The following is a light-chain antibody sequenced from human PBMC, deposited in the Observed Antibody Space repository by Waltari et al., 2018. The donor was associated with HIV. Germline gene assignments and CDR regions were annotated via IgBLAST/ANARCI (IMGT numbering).Light chain of an antibody. CDR2: GVS. CDR1: SSDVGGYNY. J-gene: IGLJ1*01. V-gene: IGLV2-14*01. CDR3: ASYTSSNTGV. Sequence: QSALTQPASVSGSLGQSITISCTGTSSDVGGYNYVSWYQQNPGKAPQLIIYGVSNRPSGVSNRFAGSKSGNTASLTISELQADDEADYYCASYTSSNTGVFGTGTKVTVL.